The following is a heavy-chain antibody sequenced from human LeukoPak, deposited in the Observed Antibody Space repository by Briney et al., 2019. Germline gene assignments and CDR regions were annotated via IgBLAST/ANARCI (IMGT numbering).Heavy chain of an antibody. V-gene: IGHV4-39*07. CDR1: GGSISSSNYY. D-gene: IGHD6-13*01. J-gene: IGHJ1*01. Sequence: KPSETLSLTCTVSGGSISSSNYYWGWIRQPPGKGLEWIGSIYYSGSTYYSPSLKSRVTISVDTSKNQFSLKLNSVTAADTAVYYCAREAPKRYMIAAAGTGYFQHWGQGTLVTVSS. CDR2: IYYSGST. CDR3: AREAPKRYMIAAAGTGYFQH.